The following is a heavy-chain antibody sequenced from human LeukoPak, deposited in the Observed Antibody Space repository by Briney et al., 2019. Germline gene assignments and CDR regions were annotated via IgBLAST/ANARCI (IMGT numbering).Heavy chain of an antibody. CDR3: ARGMTTVTVMGY. CDR1: GFTFSDYY. CDR2: ISGSGGST. J-gene: IGHJ4*02. V-gene: IGHV3-23*01. D-gene: IGHD4-17*01. Sequence: GGSLRLSCAASGFTFSDYYMSWIRQAPGKGLEWVSAISGSGGSTYYADSVKGRFTISRDNSKNTLYLQMNSLRAEDTAVYYCARGMTTVTVMGYWGQGTLVTVSS.